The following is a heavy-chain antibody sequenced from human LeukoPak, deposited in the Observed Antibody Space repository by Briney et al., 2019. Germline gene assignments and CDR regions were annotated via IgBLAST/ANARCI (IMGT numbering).Heavy chain of an antibody. D-gene: IGHD6-6*01. Sequence: PSETLSLTCTVSSGSISTSNYYWGWVRQPPGKALEWIGNIFYSGSTNYSPSLKSRVTISVDTSKNQFSLKLSSVTAADTAVYYCARLSSLANIAARGRTWLDPWGQGSLVTVSS. V-gene: IGHV4-61*05. J-gene: IGHJ5*02. CDR2: IFYSGST. CDR3: ARLSSLANIAARGRTWLDP. CDR1: SGSISTSNYY.